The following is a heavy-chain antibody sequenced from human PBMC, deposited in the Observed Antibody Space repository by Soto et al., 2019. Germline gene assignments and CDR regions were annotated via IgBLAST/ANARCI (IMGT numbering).Heavy chain of an antibody. CDR2: IIPIFGTA. V-gene: IGHV1-69*12. D-gene: IGHD2-15*01. Sequence: QVELVQSGAEVKKPGSSVKVSCKASGDTFSRYAISWVRQAPGQGLEWMGGIIPIFGTANYAQKFQGRVTITADESTSTAYMELTSLRSEDTAVYYCASVVVVAARDYYYGMDVWGQGTTVTVSS. J-gene: IGHJ6*02. CDR1: GDTFSRYA. CDR3: ASVVVVAARDYYYGMDV.